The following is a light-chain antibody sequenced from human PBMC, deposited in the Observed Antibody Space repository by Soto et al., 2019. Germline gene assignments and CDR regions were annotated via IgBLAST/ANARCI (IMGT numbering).Light chain of an antibody. CDR2: DAS. J-gene: IGKJ5*01. CDR1: HNINIY. V-gene: IGKV1-33*01. Sequence: EIQMTPAPSSLSAAVGDRVTITSRASHNINIYLNWYQQKPGRAPKLLIYDASNLEAGVPSRFRGSGSGTDFTFTISRLQPEDIATYYCQQYENLPTFGQGTRLEIK. CDR3: QQYENLPT.